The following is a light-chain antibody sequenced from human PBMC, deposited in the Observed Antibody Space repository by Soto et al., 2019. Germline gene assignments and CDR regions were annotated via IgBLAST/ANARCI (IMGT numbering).Light chain of an antibody. CDR2: AVS. V-gene: IGLV2-14*01. J-gene: IGLJ3*02. CDR1: SSDIGGYNY. CDR3: SSYTSSSTWG. Sequence: QSALTQPASVSGSPGQSITISCTGTSSDIGGYNYVSWYQHHPGKAPRLMTYAVSNRPSGVSSRFSGSKSGNTASLTISGLQVEDEADYYCSSYTSSSTWGFGGGTKLTVL.